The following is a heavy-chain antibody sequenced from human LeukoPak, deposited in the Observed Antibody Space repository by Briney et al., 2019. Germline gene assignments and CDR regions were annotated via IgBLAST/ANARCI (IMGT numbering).Heavy chain of an antibody. D-gene: IGHD3-10*01. V-gene: IGHV4-59*01. Sequence: PSETLSLTCTVSGGSISSYYWSWIRQPPGKGLEWIGYIYYSGSTNYNPSLKSRVTISVDTSKNQFSLELSSVTAADTAVYYCARSPHYYGSGSLDYWGQGTLVTVSS. CDR3: ARSPHYYGSGSLDY. CDR1: GGSISSYY. J-gene: IGHJ4*02. CDR2: IYYSGST.